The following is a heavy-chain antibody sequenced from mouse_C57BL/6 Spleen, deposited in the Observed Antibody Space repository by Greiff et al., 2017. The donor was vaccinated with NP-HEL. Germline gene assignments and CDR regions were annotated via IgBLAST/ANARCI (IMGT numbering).Heavy chain of an antibody. CDR1: GYAFSSYW. Sequence: QVQLQQSGAELVKPGASVKISCKASGYAFSSYWMNWVKQRPGKGLEWIGQIYPGDGDTNYNGKFKGKATLTADKSSSTAYMQLSSLTSEDSAVYFCARSGDGYPYFDYWGQGTTLTVSS. J-gene: IGHJ2*01. V-gene: IGHV1-80*01. CDR2: IYPGDGDT. D-gene: IGHD2-3*01. CDR3: ARSGDGYPYFDY.